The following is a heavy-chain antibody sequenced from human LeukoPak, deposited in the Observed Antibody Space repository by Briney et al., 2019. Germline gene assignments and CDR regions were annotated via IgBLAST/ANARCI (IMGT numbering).Heavy chain of an antibody. CDR1: GFTFGTYS. CDR3: ARDSGLEWETGHY. CDR2: ISSSSSII. Sequence: GGSLRLSCAASGFTFGTYSMIWVRQAPGKGLEWISYISSSSSIIYYADSVKGRFTISRDNANNSLYLQMNSLRAEDTAVYYCARDSGLEWETGHYWGQGTLVTVSS. D-gene: IGHD3/OR15-3a*01. V-gene: IGHV3-48*04. J-gene: IGHJ4*02.